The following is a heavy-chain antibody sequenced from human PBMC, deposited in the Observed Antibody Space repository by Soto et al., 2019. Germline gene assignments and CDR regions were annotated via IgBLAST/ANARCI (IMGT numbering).Heavy chain of an antibody. D-gene: IGHD1-26*01. CDR2: ISYDGSNK. J-gene: IGHJ6*02. CDR3: AKTRYTYYYYGMDV. V-gene: IGHV3-30*18. Sequence: GGSLRLSCAASGFTFSSYGMHWVRQAPGKGLEWVAVISYDGSNKYYADSEKGRFTISRDNSKNTLYLQMNSLRAEDTAVYYCAKTRYTYYYYGMDVWGQGTTVTVSS. CDR1: GFTFSSYG.